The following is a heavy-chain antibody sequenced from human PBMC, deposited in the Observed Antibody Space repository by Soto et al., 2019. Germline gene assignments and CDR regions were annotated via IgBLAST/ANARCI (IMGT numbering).Heavy chain of an antibody. Sequence: GGSLRLSCAASGFTFSSYAMSWVRQAPGKGLEWVSAISGSGGSTYYADSVKGRFTISRDNSKNTLYLQMNSLRAEDTAVYYCAGSILTGYFMGYYYYGMDVWGQGTTVTVSS. D-gene: IGHD3-9*01. CDR2: ISGSGGST. CDR3: AGSILTGYFMGYYYYGMDV. J-gene: IGHJ6*02. CDR1: GFTFSSYA. V-gene: IGHV3-23*01.